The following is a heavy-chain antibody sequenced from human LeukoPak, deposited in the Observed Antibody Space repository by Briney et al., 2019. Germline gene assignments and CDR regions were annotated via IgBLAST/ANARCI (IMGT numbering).Heavy chain of an antibody. J-gene: IGHJ5*02. D-gene: IGHD6-19*01. CDR2: IYTSGST. Sequence: SETLSLTCTVSGVSISSYYRSWIRQPAGKGLEWIGRIYTSGSTNYNAALKRRRTMSVDTSKNQFSLKLSSVTAADTAVYYCVRVRGIYSSGWLSWWFDPWGQGTLVTVSS. CDR3: VRVRGIYSSGWLSWWFDP. V-gene: IGHV4-4*07. CDR1: GVSISSYY.